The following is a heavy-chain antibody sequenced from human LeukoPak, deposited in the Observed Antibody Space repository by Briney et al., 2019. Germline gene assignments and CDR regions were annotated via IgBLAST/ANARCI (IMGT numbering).Heavy chain of an antibody. Sequence: ASVKVSCKVSGSTLTDLSMHWVRQAPGGGLEWMGGFDPEDGGTLYTEKFKGGLTMTEDTSTDTAYMELSSLISDDTAVFGDRYYFYMDVWGEGTTVTVSS. CDR2: FDPEDGGT. CDR3: RYYFYMDV. CDR1: GSTLTDLS. J-gene: IGHJ6*03. D-gene: IGHD3-3*01. V-gene: IGHV1-24*01.